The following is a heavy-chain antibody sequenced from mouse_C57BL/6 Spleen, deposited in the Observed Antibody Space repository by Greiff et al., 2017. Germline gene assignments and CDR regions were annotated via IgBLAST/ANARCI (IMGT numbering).Heavy chain of an antibody. V-gene: IGHV1-80*01. CDR3: ARTRTGTHAMDY. J-gene: IGHJ4*01. Sequence: VQLQQSGAELVKPGASVKISCKASGYAFSSYWMNWVKPRPGKGLEWIGQIYPGDGDTNYNGKFKGKATLTADKSSSTAYMQLSSLTSEDSAVYFCARTRTGTHAMDYWGQGTSVTVSS. CDR1: GYAFSSYW. CDR2: IYPGDGDT. D-gene: IGHD4-1*01.